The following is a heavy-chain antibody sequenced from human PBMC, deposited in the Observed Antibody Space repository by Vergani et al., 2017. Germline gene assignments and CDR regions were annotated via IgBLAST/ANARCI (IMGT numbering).Heavy chain of an antibody. CDR1: GFTFSNAW. Sequence: EVQLVESGGGLVKPGGSLRLSCAASGFTFSNAWMSWVRQAPGKGLEWVGRIKSKTDGGTTDYAAPVKGGFTISRDDSKNTLYLQMNSLKTEDTAVYYCTTDLAAAGYADYWGQGTLVTVSS. V-gene: IGHV3-15*01. D-gene: IGHD6-13*01. CDR2: IKSKTDGGTT. J-gene: IGHJ4*02. CDR3: TTDLAAAGYADY.